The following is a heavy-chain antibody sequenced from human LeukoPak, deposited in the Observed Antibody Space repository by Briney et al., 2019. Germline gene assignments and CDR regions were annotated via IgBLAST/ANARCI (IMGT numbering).Heavy chain of an antibody. V-gene: IGHV3-30*02. CDR3: ATVSSSGWYGRLDY. J-gene: IGHJ4*02. CDR1: GFTFSSYG. Sequence: GGSLRLSCAASGFTFSSYGMHWVRQAPGKGLEWVAFIRYDGSNKYYVDSVKGRFTTSRGNSKNTLYLQMNSLRAEDTAVYYCATVSSSGWYGRLDYWGQGTLVTVSS. CDR2: IRYDGSNK. D-gene: IGHD6-19*01.